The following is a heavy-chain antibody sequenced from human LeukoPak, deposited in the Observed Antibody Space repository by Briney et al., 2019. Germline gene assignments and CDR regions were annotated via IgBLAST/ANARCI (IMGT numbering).Heavy chain of an antibody. CDR1: GHTFTGYY. J-gene: IGHJ5*02. D-gene: IGHD1-26*01. Sequence: ASVKVSCKASGHTFTGYYMHWVRQAPGQGLEWMGWINPNSGGTNYAQKFQGRVTMTRDTSISTAYMELSRLRSDDTAVYYCARALVGATDWFDPWGQGTLVTVSS. V-gene: IGHV1-2*02. CDR3: ARALVGATDWFDP. CDR2: INPNSGGT.